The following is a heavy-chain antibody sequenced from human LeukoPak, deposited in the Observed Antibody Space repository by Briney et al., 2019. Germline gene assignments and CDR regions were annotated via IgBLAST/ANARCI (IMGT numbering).Heavy chain of an antibody. Sequence: GSSVKVSCKASGGTFSSYAISWVRQAPGQVLEWMGRIIPILGIANYAQKFQGRVTITADKSTSTAYMELSSLRSEDTAVYYCARDSSGYYFDYWGQGTLVTVSS. J-gene: IGHJ4*02. D-gene: IGHD3-22*01. CDR2: IIPILGIA. CDR1: GGTFSSYA. CDR3: ARDSSGYYFDY. V-gene: IGHV1-69*04.